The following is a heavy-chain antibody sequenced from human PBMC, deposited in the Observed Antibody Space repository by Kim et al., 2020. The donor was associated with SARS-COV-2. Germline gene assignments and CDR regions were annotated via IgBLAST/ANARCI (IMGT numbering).Heavy chain of an antibody. Sequence: SETLSLTCAVYGGSFSGYYWSWIRQPPGKGLEWIGEINHSGSTNYNPSLKSRVTISLDTSKNQFSLKLSSVTAADTAVYYCARIRRGITMIVVVKTYYYYVMDVWGQGTTVTVSS. V-gene: IGHV4-34*01. CDR3: ARIRRGITMIVVVKTYYYYVMDV. D-gene: IGHD3-22*01. CDR2: INHSGST. CDR1: GGSFSGYY. J-gene: IGHJ6*02.